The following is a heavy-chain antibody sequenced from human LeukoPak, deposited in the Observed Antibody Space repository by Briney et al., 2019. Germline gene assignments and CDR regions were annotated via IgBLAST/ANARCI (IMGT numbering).Heavy chain of an antibody. D-gene: IGHD5-18*01. J-gene: IGHJ4*02. V-gene: IGHV4-39*01. CDR3: ARQDGYSYGYCDY. CDR2: IYYSGST. CDR1: GGSISSSSYY. Sequence: SETLSPTCTASGGSISSSSYYWGWIRQPPGKGLEWIGSIYYSGSTYYNPSLKSRVTISVDTSKNQFSLKLSSVTAADTAVYYCARQDGYSYGYCDYWGQGTLVTVSS.